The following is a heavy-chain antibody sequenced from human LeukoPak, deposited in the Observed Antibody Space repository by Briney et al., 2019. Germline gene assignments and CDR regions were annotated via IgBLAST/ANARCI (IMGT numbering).Heavy chain of an antibody. Sequence: GGFLRLSCAASGFTFSSYEMNWVRQAPGKGLEWVSYISSSGSTIYYADSVKGRFTISRDNAKNSLYLQMNSLRAEDTAVYYCARPHSGSSFDYWGQGTLVTVSS. J-gene: IGHJ4*02. CDR1: GFTFSSYE. CDR3: ARPHSGSSFDY. CDR2: ISSSGSTI. V-gene: IGHV3-48*03. D-gene: IGHD1-26*01.